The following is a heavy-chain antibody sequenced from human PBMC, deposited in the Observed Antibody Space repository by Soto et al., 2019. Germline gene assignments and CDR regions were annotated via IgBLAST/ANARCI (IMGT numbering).Heavy chain of an antibody. D-gene: IGHD2-15*01. CDR3: ARWGEAYCSGGSCYTGFQH. CDR1: GFTFSSYA. CDR2: ISYDGSNK. Sequence: QVQLVESGGGVVQPGRSLRLSCAASGFTFSSYAMHWVRQAPGKGLEWVAVISYDGSNKYYADSVKGRFTISRDNSKNTLYLRMNSLRAEDTAVYYWARWGEAYCSGGSCYTGFQHWGQGTLVTVYS. V-gene: IGHV3-30-3*01. J-gene: IGHJ1*01.